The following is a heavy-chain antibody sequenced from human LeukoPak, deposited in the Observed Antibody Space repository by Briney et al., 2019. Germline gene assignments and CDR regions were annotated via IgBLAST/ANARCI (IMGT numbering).Heavy chain of an antibody. CDR2: ISYDGSNI. V-gene: IGHV3-30*18. CDR3: AKDARYFDY. J-gene: IGHJ4*02. Sequence: GGSQRLSCAASGFTFSSYGMHWVRQAPGKGLEWVAIISYDGSNIYYADSVKGRFTISRDNSKNTLYLQMNSLRAEDTAVYYCAKDARYFDYWGQGTLVTVSS. CDR1: GFTFSSYG.